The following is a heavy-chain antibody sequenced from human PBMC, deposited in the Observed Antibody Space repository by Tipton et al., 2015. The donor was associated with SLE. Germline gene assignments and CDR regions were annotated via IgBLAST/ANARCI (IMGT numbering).Heavy chain of an antibody. V-gene: IGHV6-1*01. CDR2: TYYRSKWYS. CDR3: ARVWGTGSRGVDY. Sequence: WSWIRQSPSRGLEWLGRTYYRSKWYSDYAVSVKSRITINPDTSKNQFSLQLNSVTPEDTAVYYCARVWGTGSRGVDYWGQGTLVTVSS. J-gene: IGHJ4*02. D-gene: IGHD2-2*01.